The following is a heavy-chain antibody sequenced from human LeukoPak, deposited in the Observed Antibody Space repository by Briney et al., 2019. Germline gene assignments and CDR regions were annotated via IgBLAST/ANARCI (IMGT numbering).Heavy chain of an antibody. CDR2: MKQDGREK. V-gene: IGHV3-7*01. CDR1: GFIFSNYW. J-gene: IGHJ4*02. D-gene: IGHD5-12*01. Sequence: PGGSLRLSCVASGFIFSNYWMSWVRQVPGKGLEWVANMKQDGREKYLVDSVKGRFTISRDNSKNSLYLQMNSLRAEDTAVYYCARGGYSGYDYVYWGQGTLVTVSS. CDR3: ARGGYSGYDYVY.